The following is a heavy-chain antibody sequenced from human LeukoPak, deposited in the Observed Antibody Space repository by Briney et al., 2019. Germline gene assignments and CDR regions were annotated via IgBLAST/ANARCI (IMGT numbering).Heavy chain of an antibody. D-gene: IGHD6-19*01. Sequence: SETLSLTCAVSGYSISSGYYWGWIRQTPGKGLGWIGSIYHSGSTSYNSSLKSRVTISVDTSKNQFSLKLSSVTAADTAMYYCARNSSGYYFDYWGQGTLVTVSS. J-gene: IGHJ4*02. CDR1: GYSISSGYY. V-gene: IGHV4-38-2*01. CDR2: IYHSGST. CDR3: ARNSSGYYFDY.